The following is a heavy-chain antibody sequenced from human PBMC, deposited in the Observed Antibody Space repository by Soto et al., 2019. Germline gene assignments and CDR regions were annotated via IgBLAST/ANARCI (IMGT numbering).Heavy chain of an antibody. J-gene: IGHJ6*02. V-gene: IGHV3-23*01. D-gene: IGHD4-17*01. Sequence: GGSLRLSCAASGFTFNTFALTWVRQAPGKGLEWVSSITVDGGSTYYVDSVKGRFTVSRDNSKNTLYLQMDSLRAEDTAVYYCVKERTSRVTVDYYGADVWGQGTTVTVSS. CDR1: GFTFNTFA. CDR3: VKERTSRVTVDYYGADV. CDR2: ITVDGGST.